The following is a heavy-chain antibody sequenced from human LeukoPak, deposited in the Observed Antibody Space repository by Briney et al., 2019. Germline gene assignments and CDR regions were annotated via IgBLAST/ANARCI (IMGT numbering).Heavy chain of an antibody. CDR2: INPNSGGT. Sequence: ASVKVSCKASGYTFTGYYMHWVRQAPGQGLEWMGWINPNSGGTNYAQKFQGRVTMTRDTSISTAYMELSRLRSDDTAVYYCARDEGLPYGDYEYNWFDPWGQGTLVTVSS. CDR3: ARDEGLPYGDYEYNWFDP. J-gene: IGHJ5*02. V-gene: IGHV1-2*02. D-gene: IGHD4-17*01. CDR1: GYTFTGYY.